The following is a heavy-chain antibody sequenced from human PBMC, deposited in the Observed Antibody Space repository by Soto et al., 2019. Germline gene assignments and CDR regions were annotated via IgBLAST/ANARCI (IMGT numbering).Heavy chain of an antibody. CDR2: ISSSGSTI. Sequence: GGSLRLSCAASGFTFSDYYMSWVRQAPGKGLEWVSYISSSGSTIYYADSVKGRFTISRDNAKNSLYLQMNSLRAEDTAVYYCARDPPPNYYYYGMDVWGQGTTVTVSS. V-gene: IGHV3-11*01. CDR3: ARDPPPNYYYYGMDV. J-gene: IGHJ6*02. CDR1: GFTFSDYY.